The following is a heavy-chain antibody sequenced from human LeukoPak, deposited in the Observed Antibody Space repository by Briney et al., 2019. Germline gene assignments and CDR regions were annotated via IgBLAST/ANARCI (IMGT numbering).Heavy chain of an antibody. CDR2: IYPGDSDT. J-gene: IGHJ6*02. CDR3: ARVSLSSSWYYYGMDV. D-gene: IGHD6-13*01. V-gene: IGHV5-51*01. CDR1: GYSFTSYW. Sequence: GESLKISCKGSGYSFTSYWIGWVRQMPGKGLEWMGIIYPGDSDTRYSPSFQGQVTISADKSISTAYLQWSSLKASDTAMYYCARVSLSSSWYYYGMDVWGQGTTVTVSS.